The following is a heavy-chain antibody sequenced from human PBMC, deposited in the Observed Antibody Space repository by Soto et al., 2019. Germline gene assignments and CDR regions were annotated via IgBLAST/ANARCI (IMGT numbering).Heavy chain of an antibody. CDR3: ARDLVRAHLYIAAADLNLDY. J-gene: IGHJ4*02. V-gene: IGHV1-3*01. CDR2: INAGNGNT. D-gene: IGHD6-13*01. CDR1: GYTFTSYA. Sequence: ASVKVSCKASGYTFTSYAMHWVRQAPGQRLEWMGWINAGNGNTKYSQKFQGRVTITRDTSASTAYMELSSLRSEDTAVYYCARDLVRAHLYIAAADLNLDYWGQGTLVTVSS.